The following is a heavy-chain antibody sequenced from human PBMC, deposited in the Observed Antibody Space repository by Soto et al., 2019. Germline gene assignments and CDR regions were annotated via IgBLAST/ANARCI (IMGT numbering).Heavy chain of an antibody. CDR1: VFTFSSYG. Sequence: XGSLRLSCASSVFTFSSYGMHCVRHSPGKGLEWVAFIWHDGGNKFYAESVKGRFTISRDNSKNTLYLQMTSLSAEDTAMYYCARGGDVKTGFGKEYLGQGTLDIVSS. D-gene: IGHD3-16*01. J-gene: IGHJ4*02. V-gene: IGHV3-33*01. CDR3: ARGGDVKTGFGKEY. CDR2: IWHDGGNK.